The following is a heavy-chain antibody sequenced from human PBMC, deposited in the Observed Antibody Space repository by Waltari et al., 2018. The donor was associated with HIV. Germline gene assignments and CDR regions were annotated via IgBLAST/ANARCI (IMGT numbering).Heavy chain of an antibody. CDR1: GFTFTSSA. D-gene: IGHD3-16*01. V-gene: IGHV1-58*01. CDR3: AAEDANFGDY. Sequence: QMQLVQSGPEVKKPGTSVKVSCKASGFTFTSSAVLWVRQARGQRLEWIGWIVVGSGNTNYAQKFQERVTITRDMSTSAAYMGLSSLRSEDTAVYYCAAEDANFGDYWGQGTLVTVSS. J-gene: IGHJ4*02. CDR2: IVVGSGNT.